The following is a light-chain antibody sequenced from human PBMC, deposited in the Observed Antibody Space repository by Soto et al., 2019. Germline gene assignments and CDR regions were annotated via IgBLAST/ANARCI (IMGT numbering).Light chain of an antibody. V-gene: IGKV1-6*01. J-gene: IGKJ1*01. Sequence: AIQLTQSPSSLSASVGDRVSITCRASQGIRNDLGWYQHKPGKAPKLLIHGASSLQSGVPSRFSRRAAGKEFTLTSSRLPPEVLASYYCLQDHSSPWTFGQGTKVEI. CDR1: QGIRND. CDR3: LQDHSSPWT. CDR2: GAS.